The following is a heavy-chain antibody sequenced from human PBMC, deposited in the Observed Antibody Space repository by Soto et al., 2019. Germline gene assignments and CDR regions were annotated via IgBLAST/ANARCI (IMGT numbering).Heavy chain of an antibody. J-gene: IGHJ4*02. V-gene: IGHV3-48*01. CDR1: GFTFSSYS. Sequence: PGGSLRLSCAASGFTFSSYSMNWVRQAPGKGLEWVSYISSSSSTIYYADSVKGRFTISRDNAKNSLYLQMNSLRAEDTAVYYCARSTPEWEYYDFWSGYSHNSPRKTYFDYWGQGTLVTVSS. CDR2: ISSSSSTI. CDR3: ARSTPEWEYYDFWSGYSHNSPRKTYFDY. D-gene: IGHD3-3*01.